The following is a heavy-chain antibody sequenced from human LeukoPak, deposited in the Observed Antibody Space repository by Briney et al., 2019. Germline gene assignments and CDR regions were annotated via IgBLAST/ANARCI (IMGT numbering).Heavy chain of an antibody. Sequence: SETLSLTCTVSGGSISSSSYYWGWIRQPPGKGLEWIGSIYYSGSTYYNPSLKSRVTISVDTSKNQFSLKLSSVTAADTAVYYCASRYMVRGVIWASRPYYFDYWGQGTLVTVSS. D-gene: IGHD3-10*01. CDR1: GGSISSSSYY. CDR3: ASRYMVRGVIWASRPYYFDY. V-gene: IGHV4-39*01. J-gene: IGHJ4*02. CDR2: IYYSGST.